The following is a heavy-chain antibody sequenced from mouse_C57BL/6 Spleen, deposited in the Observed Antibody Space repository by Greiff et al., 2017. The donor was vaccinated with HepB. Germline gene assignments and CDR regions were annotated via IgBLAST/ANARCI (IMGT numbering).Heavy chain of an antibody. CDR1: GYAFSSSW. Sequence: VQLQQSGPELVKPEASVKISCKASGYAFSSSWMNWVKQRPGKGLEWIGRIYPGDGDTNYNGKFKGKATLTADKSSSTAYMQLSSLTSEDSAVYVGASRDYGSSYPYYFDYGGQGTTLTVSS. V-gene: IGHV1-82*01. CDR2: IYPGDGDT. J-gene: IGHJ2*01. CDR3: ASRDYGSSYPYYFDY. D-gene: IGHD1-1*01.